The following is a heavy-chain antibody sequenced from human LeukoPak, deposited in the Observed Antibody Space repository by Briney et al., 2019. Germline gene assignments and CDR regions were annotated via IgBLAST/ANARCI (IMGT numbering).Heavy chain of an antibody. CDR3: ASAFRSYGYRRYYFDY. CDR1: GGSISSSSYY. CDR2: IYHSGST. V-gene: IGHV4-39*07. D-gene: IGHD5-18*01. J-gene: IGHJ4*02. Sequence: SETLSLTCTVSGGSISSSSYYWGWIRQPPGKGLEWIGSIYHSGSTYYNPSLKSRVTISVDTSKNQFSLKLSSVTAADTAVYYCASAFRSYGYRRYYFDYWGQGTLVTVSS.